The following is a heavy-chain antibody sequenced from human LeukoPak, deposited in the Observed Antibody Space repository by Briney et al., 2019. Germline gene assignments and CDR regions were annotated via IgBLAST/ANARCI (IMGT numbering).Heavy chain of an antibody. V-gene: IGHV1-69*06. CDR2: IIPMSDTA. J-gene: IGHJ3*02. CDR3: AREDDTGRYMGDDAFDI. CDR1: GGTFNSYA. Sequence: SVKVSCKASGGTFNSYAISWVRQAPGQGREWMGGIIPMSDTANYPQKFRGRLTITADIPTSTVYMELSSLRSEDTAVYYCAREDDTGRYMGDDAFDIWGQGTMVTVSS. D-gene: IGHD1-26*01.